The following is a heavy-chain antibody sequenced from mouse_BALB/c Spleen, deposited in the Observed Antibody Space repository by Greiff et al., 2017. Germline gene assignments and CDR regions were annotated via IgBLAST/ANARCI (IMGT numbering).Heavy chain of an antibody. CDR3: YWGGGYDGENAMDY. CDR1: GFNINDYY. V-gene: IGHV14-4*02. D-gene: IGHD2-2*01. Sequence: EVKLQESGAELVRPGASVKLSCTASGFNINDYYMHWVKQRPEQGLEWIGWIDPENGDTEYAPKFQGKATMTADTSSNTAYLQLSSLTSEDTAVCYGYWGGGYDGENAMDYWGQGTSVTVSS. J-gene: IGHJ4*01. CDR2: IDPENGDT.